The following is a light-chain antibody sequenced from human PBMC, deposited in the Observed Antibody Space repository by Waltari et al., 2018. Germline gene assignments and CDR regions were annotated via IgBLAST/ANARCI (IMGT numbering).Light chain of an antibody. J-gene: IGLJ1*01. V-gene: IGLV2-11*01. CDR3: CSYAGSYTYV. CDR2: GVR. Sequence: QSALTQPRSVSGSPGLSVTVSCTGTSSDVGGYDYVSWYQQHPGKAPKLRIFGVRTGPSGVPDRVSGSKSGNKASLTISWLQAEDEADYYCCSYAGSYTYVFGTGTKVTVL. CDR1: SSDVGGYDY.